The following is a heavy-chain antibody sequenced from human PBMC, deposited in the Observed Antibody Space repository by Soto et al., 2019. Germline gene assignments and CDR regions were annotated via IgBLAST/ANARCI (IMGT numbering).Heavy chain of an antibody. V-gene: IGHV1-2*02. Sequence: ASVKVSCKASGFSFTGYYIHWLRQAPGQGLEWMGWINAHSGGTEYAQKFQGKVTLTRDTSIATAYLTLTSLTSDDTALYYCAKDLTRQLAYWLDPWGQGTQVTVS. CDR2: INAHSGGT. D-gene: IGHD6-6*01. CDR3: AKDLTRQLAYWLDP. CDR1: GFSFTGYY. J-gene: IGHJ5*02.